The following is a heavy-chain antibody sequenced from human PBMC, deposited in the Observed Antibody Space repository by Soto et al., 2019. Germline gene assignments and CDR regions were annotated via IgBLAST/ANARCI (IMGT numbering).Heavy chain of an antibody. V-gene: IGHV3-23*01. CDR3: AKERATTTAFDC. D-gene: IGHD4-17*01. CDR1: GFTFSRDG. CDR2: ITDNGGST. J-gene: IGHJ4*02. Sequence: LRLSCAASGFTFSRDGMSWVRQAPGKGLEWVSLITDNGGSTYYADSVKGRFTISRDNTKNTLFLQMNSLRAEDTAVYYCAKERATTTAFDCWGQGALVTVSS.